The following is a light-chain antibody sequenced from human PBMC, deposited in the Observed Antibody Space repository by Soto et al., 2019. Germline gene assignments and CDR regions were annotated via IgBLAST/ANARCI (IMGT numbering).Light chain of an antibody. CDR3: SSYAGSNNVL. V-gene: IGLV2-8*01. CDR1: SSDVGGYNY. J-gene: IGLJ2*01. Sequence: QSALTQPPSASGSPGQSVTISCTGTSSDVGGYNYVSWYQQHPGKAPKLIICEVSKRPSGVPDRFSGSKSGNTASLTVSGLQTEDEADYYCSSYAGSNNVLFGGGTQLTVL. CDR2: EVS.